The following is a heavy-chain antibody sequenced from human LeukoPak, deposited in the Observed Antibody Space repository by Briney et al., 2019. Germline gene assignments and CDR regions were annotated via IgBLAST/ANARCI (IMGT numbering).Heavy chain of an antibody. J-gene: IGHJ4*02. CDR2: ISYDGSNK. D-gene: IGHD6-19*01. CDR3: AKVGSGIAVAGIFDY. Sequence: GRSLRLSCAASGFTFSSYRMHWVRQAPGKGLEWVAVISYDGSNKYYADSVKGRFTISRDNSKNTLYLQMNSLRAEDTAVYYCAKVGSGIAVAGIFDYWGQGTLVTVSS. V-gene: IGHV3-30*18. CDR1: GFTFSSYR.